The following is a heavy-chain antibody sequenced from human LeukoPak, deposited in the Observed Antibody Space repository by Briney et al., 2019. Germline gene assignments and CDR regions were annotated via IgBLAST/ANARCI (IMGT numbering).Heavy chain of an antibody. J-gene: IGHJ4*02. V-gene: IGHV4-59*11. Sequence: PSETLSLTCSVSGGSISSHYWSWIRQPPGKGLEWIGYIYYTGTTNYKPSLKSRVTISVDTSKNQFSLNLTSVTAADTAVYYCARAYSSSSGRPFDYWGQGTLVTVSS. D-gene: IGHD6-6*01. CDR2: IYYTGTT. CDR1: GGSISSHY. CDR3: ARAYSSSSGRPFDY.